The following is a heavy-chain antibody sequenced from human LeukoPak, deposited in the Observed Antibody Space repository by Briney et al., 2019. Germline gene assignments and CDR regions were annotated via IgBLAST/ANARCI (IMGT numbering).Heavy chain of an antibody. CDR1: GGSISSYY. CDR3: ARDLRYYYGSGSYYYYYYYMDV. CDR2: IYYSGST. Sequence: PSETLSLTCTVSGGSISSYYWSRIRQPPGKGLEWIGYIYYSGSTNYNPSLKSRVTISVYTSKNQFSLKLSSVTAADTAVYYCARDLRYYYGSGSYYYYYYYMDVWGKGTTVTVSS. D-gene: IGHD3-10*01. J-gene: IGHJ6*03. V-gene: IGHV4-59*12.